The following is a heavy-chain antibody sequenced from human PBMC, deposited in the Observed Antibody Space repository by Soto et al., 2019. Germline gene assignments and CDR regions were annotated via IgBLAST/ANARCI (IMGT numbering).Heavy chain of an antibody. Sequence: GGSLRLSCAASGFTFSSYGIHWVRQAPGKGLEWVAVISYDGSNKYYADSVKGRFTISRDNSKNTLYLQMNSLRAEDTAVYYCARAAAEEGWIFDYWGQGTLVTVSS. CDR1: GFTFSSYG. CDR2: ISYDGSNK. CDR3: ARAAAEEGWIFDY. J-gene: IGHJ4*02. V-gene: IGHV3-30*03. D-gene: IGHD6-13*01.